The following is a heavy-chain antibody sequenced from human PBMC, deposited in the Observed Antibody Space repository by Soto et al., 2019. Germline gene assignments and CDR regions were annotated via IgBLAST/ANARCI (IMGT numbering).Heavy chain of an antibody. V-gene: IGHV5-10-1*01. CDR2: IDPSDSYT. CDR3: ARQGIAARPPHYYYGMDV. Sequence: GESLKISCKGSGYSFTSYWISWVRQMPGKGLEWMGRIDPSDSYTNYSPSFQGHVTISADKSISTAYLQWSSLKASDTAMYYCARQGIAARPPHYYYGMDVWGQGTTVTVSS. D-gene: IGHD6-6*01. J-gene: IGHJ6*02. CDR1: GYSFTSYW.